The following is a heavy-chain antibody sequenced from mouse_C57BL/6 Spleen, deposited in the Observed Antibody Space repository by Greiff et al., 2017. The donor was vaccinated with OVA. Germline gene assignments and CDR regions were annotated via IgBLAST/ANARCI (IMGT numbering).Heavy chain of an antibody. CDR1: GFTFSDYG. CDR3: AIYGSNAMDY. D-gene: IGHD1-1*01. Sequence: EVHLVESGGGLVKPGGSLKLSCAASGFTFSDYGLHWVRQAPEKGLEWVAYISSVSSTIYYADTVKGRFTISRDNAKNTLFLQMTSLRSEDTAMYYCAIYGSNAMDYWGQGTSVTVSS. CDR2: ISSVSSTI. V-gene: IGHV5-17*01. J-gene: IGHJ4*01.